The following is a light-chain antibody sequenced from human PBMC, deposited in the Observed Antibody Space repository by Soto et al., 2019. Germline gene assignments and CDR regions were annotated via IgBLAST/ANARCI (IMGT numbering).Light chain of an antibody. CDR1: QTISSW. Sequence: IQMTQSPSTLSVSLGGRVTIIFRASQTISSWLAWYQQKPGKAPKLLIYKASSLESGVPSRFSGSGSGTEFTLTISSLQPDDFATYYCQQYNSYSWTFGQGTKVDIK. CDR2: KAS. CDR3: QQYNSYSWT. V-gene: IGKV1-5*03. J-gene: IGKJ1*01.